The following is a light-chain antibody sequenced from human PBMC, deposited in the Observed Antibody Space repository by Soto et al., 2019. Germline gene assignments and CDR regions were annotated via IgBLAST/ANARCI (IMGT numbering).Light chain of an antibody. J-gene: IGKJ4*01. CDR1: QDISNY. CDR2: DAS. CDR3: QQRSNWPPVT. Sequence: DIQMTQSPSSLSASVGDRVTITCQASQDISNYVNWYQQKAGQAPKVLIYDASNLETGVSSRFSGGGSGTDFTLTISSLEPEDFGVYYCQQRSNWPPVTFGGGTKV. V-gene: IGKV1-33*01.